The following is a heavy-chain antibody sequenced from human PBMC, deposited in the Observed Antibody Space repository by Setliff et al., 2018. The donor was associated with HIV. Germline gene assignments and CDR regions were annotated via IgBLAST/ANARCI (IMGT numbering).Heavy chain of an antibody. D-gene: IGHD1-26*01. CDR1: GGSFSGYY. CDR2: IHHSGST. V-gene: IGHV4-34*01. J-gene: IGHJ4*02. Sequence: PSETLSLTCAVYGGSFSGYYWSWIRQPPGKGLEWIGEIHHSGSTNYNPSLKSRITISVDTSRNQFSLRLTSVAAADTALYYCVSASGAYPYAVEYWGQGTLVTVSS. CDR3: VSASGAYPYAVEY.